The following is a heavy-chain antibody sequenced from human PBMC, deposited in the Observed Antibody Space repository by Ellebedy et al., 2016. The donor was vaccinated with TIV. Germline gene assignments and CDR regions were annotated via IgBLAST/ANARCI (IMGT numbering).Heavy chain of an antibody. CDR2: IIPISDTA. CDR1: GGTFSSYT. J-gene: IGHJ4*02. CDR3: ARVAGNYAHFDY. D-gene: IGHD1-7*01. V-gene: IGHV1-69*13. Sequence: SVKVSXXASGGTFSSYTISWVRQAPGHGLEWMGGIIPISDTANYAQKFQGRVTITADESTSTAYMELSSLRSEDTAVYYCARVAGNYAHFDYWGQGTLVIVSS.